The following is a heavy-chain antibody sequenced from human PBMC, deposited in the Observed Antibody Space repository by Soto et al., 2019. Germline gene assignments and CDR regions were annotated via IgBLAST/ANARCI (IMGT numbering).Heavy chain of an antibody. CDR3: AKGDVGSYYDY. D-gene: IGHD1-26*01. J-gene: IGHJ4*02. Sequence: QVQLVESGGGVVQPGRSLRLSCAASGFTFSSYGMHWVRQAPGKALEWVAVISYDGSNKYYADSVKGRFTISRDNSKNTLYLQMNSLRAEDTAVYYCAKGDVGSYYDYWGQGNLVTVS. CDR1: GFTFSSYG. CDR2: ISYDGSNK. V-gene: IGHV3-30*18.